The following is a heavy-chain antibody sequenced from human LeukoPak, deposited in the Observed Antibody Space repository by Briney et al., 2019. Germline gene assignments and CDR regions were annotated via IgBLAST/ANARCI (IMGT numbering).Heavy chain of an antibody. CDR1: GWSFSNYY. CDR3: ARRWNYGRNYYIDV. V-gene: IGHV4-34*01. J-gene: IGHJ6*03. D-gene: IGHD1-7*01. CDR2: INDSGRT. Sequence: PSETLSLTCAAYGWSFSNYYWSWIRQPPGKGLEWIGEINDSGRTNDNPSLMRRVTTSVDTYKKQFSLRLTSMTATDTAVYYCARRWNYGRNYYIDVWGKGATVSVSS.